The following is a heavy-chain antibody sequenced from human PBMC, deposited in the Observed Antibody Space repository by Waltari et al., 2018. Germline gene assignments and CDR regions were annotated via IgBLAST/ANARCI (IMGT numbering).Heavy chain of an antibody. Sequence: EVQLVESGGGLVQPGGSLRLSCVASGFIFSSYWMDWVRQAPGKGLVWVSRMNYDGSSTTDADAVKGRFTISRDNAKNTLYLHMSSLRAEDTAVYYCIRENIAAAGLESWGQGTLVTVSS. CDR3: IRENIAAAGLES. D-gene: IGHD6-13*01. CDR1: GFIFSSYW. CDR2: MNYDGSST. J-gene: IGHJ4*02. V-gene: IGHV3-74*01.